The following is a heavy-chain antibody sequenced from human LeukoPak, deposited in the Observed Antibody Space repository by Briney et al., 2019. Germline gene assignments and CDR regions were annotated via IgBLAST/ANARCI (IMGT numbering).Heavy chain of an antibody. Sequence: PSETLSLTCAVSGGSISSGGYSWSWIRQPPGKGLEWIGYIYHSGSTYYNPSLKSRVTISVDRSKNQFSLKLSSVTAADTAVYYCARLSNTAMVTYFDYWGQGTLVTVSS. D-gene: IGHD5-18*01. CDR2: IYHSGST. V-gene: IGHV4-30-2*01. CDR1: GGSISSGGYS. CDR3: ARLSNTAMVTYFDY. J-gene: IGHJ4*02.